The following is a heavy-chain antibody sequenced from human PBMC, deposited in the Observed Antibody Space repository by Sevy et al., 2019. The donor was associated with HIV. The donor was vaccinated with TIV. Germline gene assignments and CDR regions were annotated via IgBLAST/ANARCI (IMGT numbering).Heavy chain of an antibody. D-gene: IGHD1-26*01. J-gene: IGHJ6*03. CDR3: ARELGYFNFYYMDV. CDR1: GFKFSTYS. Sequence: GGSLRLSCAASGFKFSTYSMNWVRQAPGKGLEWVSYINRDGSDTYYADSVKGRFTISRDNARDSLFLQMTSLRADDTAVYFCARELGYFNFYYMDVWGKGTTVTVSS. V-gene: IGHV3-48*01. CDR2: INRDGSDT.